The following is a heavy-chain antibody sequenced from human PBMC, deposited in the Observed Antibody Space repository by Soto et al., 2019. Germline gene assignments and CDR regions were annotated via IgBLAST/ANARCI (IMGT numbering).Heavy chain of an antibody. J-gene: IGHJ4*02. CDR3: AGDPLIAAGTGAWYMLEY. CDR1: GYTFTSYD. Sequence: QVQLVQSGAEVKKPGASVKVSCKASGYTFTSYDMHWVRQAPGQRLEWMGWINAGNGNTKYSQKFQVRVTITRDTSESTAYMELSSLRSEDTAVYYCAGDPLIAAGTGAWYMLEYWGPGTLVTVSS. V-gene: IGHV1-3*01. CDR2: INAGNGNT. D-gene: IGHD6-19*01.